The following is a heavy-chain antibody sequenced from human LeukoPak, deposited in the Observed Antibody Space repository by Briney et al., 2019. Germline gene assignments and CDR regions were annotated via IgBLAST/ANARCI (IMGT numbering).Heavy chain of an antibody. CDR1: GGSIGGSSYY. J-gene: IGHJ4*02. D-gene: IGHD1-26*01. CDR2: IYYSGTT. Sequence: SETLTLTCTVSGGSIGGSSYYWGWIRQPPGKGLEWIGSIYYSGTTNYNPSLKSRVTTSVDTSKNKFSLKLSSVTAADTAVYYCATVGVFDYWGQGTLVTVSS. CDR3: ATVGVFDY. V-gene: IGHV4-39*01.